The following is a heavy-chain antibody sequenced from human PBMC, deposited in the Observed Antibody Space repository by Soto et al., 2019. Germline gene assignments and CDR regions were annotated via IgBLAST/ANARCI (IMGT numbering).Heavy chain of an antibody. CDR1: GITLSTYG. CDR2: ISYDGNIK. Sequence: GGSLRLSCTAAGITLSTYGMHWVRQAPGKGLEWVAGISYDGNIKDYADSVKGRFTISGDNSKNSLYLQMNSLRDEDTAVYYCARVGASVVVPAAMAFDYWGQGTLDTVSS. V-gene: IGHV3-30*03. CDR3: ARVGASVVVPAAMAFDY. J-gene: IGHJ4*02. D-gene: IGHD2-2*01.